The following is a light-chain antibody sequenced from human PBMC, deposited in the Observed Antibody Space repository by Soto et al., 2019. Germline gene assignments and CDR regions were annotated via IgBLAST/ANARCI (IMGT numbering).Light chain of an antibody. CDR3: LQDDYYPLT. CDR2: AAS. CDR1: QDITDD. J-gene: IGKJ1*01. V-gene: IGKV1-6*01. Sequence: AIRMTQSPSSLSASVGDRVTITCRASQDITDDLAWYQQKSGRAPKLLIYAASSLESGVPSRFNGSGAGTDFTLTISSLQPEDSATYYCLQDDYYPLTFGQGTKVEVK.